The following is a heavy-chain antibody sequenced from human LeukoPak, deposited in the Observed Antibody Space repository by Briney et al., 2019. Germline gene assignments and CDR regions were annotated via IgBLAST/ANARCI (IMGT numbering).Heavy chain of an antibody. V-gene: IGHV1-2*02. J-gene: IGHJ4*02. Sequence: ASVKVSCKASGYTFTSNALGWVRQAPGQGLEWMGWINPNSGGTNYAQKFQARVTMTRDTSISTVYMELSSLRSDDTAVYYCARGRDRGASTPFDYWGQGTLVTVSS. CDR1: GYTFTSNA. D-gene: IGHD1-26*01. CDR2: INPNSGGT. CDR3: ARGRDRGASTPFDY.